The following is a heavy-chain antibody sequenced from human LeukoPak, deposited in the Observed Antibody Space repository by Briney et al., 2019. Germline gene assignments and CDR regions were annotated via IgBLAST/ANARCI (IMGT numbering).Heavy chain of an antibody. Sequence: PSQTLSLTCTVSGGSISSGGYYWSWIRQPPGKGLEWIGYIYHSGSTYYNPSLKSRVTISVDRSKNQFSLKLSSVTAADTAVYYCARTCRILTGRYQGFDAFDIWGQGTMVTVSS. CDR2: IYHSGST. J-gene: IGHJ3*02. D-gene: IGHD3-9*01. CDR3: ARTCRILTGRYQGFDAFDI. CDR1: GGSISSGGYY. V-gene: IGHV4-30-2*01.